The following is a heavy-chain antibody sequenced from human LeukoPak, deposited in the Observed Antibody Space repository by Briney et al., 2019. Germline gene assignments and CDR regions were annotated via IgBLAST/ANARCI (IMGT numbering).Heavy chain of an antibody. J-gene: IGHJ4*02. CDR2: IYYSGST. CDR1: GGSISSYY. D-gene: IGHD6-19*01. CDR3: AAEQWLVRDY. V-gene: IGHV4-59*12. Sequence: SETLSLTCTVSGGSISSYYWSWIRQPPGKGLEWIGYIYYSGSTYYNPSLKSRVTISVDTSKNQFSLKLSSVTAADTAVYYCAAEQWLVRDYWGQGTLVTVSS.